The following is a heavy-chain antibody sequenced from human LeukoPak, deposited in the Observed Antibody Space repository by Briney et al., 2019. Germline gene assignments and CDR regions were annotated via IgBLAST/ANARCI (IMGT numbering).Heavy chain of an antibody. D-gene: IGHD3-10*02. Sequence: KPSETLSLTCTVSGGSISSSSYYWGWIRQPPGKGLEWIGSIHYSGSTYYNPSLKSRVTISVDTSKNQFSLKLSSVTAADTAVYYCARSTGSTMFIDYWGQGTLVTVSS. V-gene: IGHV4-39*07. CDR3: ARSTGSTMFIDY. CDR2: IHYSGST. J-gene: IGHJ4*02. CDR1: GGSISSSSYY.